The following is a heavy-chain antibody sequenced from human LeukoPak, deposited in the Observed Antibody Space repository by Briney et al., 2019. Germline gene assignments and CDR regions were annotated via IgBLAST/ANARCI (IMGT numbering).Heavy chain of an antibody. CDR1: GVSITSNC. D-gene: IGHD5-18*01. J-gene: IGHJ4*02. CDR2: THHSGAT. V-gene: IGHV4-59*01. CDR3: ARSSGHSYGDFDY. Sequence: SETLSLTCSVSGVSITSNCWSWIRQPPGKGLEWLGYTHHSGATSYNPSLKSRSTMSLDTSNNQFSLKLSSVTAADTAVYYCARSSGHSYGDFDYWGQGNLVTVSS.